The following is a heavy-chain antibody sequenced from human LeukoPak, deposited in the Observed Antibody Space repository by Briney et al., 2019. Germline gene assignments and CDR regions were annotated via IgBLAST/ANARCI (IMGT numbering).Heavy chain of an antibody. J-gene: IGHJ4*02. Sequence: EASVKVSCKASGGTFSSYAISWVRQAPGPGLEWMGGIIPIFGTANYAQKFQGRVTITTDESTSTACMELSRLRSEDTAVYYCARGRWLQPWGYFDYWGQGTLVTVSS. CDR3: ARGRWLQPWGYFDY. CDR1: GGTFSSYA. CDR2: IIPIFGTA. D-gene: IGHD5-24*01. V-gene: IGHV1-69*05.